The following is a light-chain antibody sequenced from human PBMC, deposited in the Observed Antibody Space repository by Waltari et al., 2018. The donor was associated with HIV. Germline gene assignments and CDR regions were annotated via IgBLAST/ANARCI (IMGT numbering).Light chain of an antibody. V-gene: IGLV2-8*01. CDR2: EGS. Sequence: QSALTQPPSASGSPGQSVTISCTGTSSDVGGYDYVSWDQHHPGEVPRLIMYEGSKRPSWVSDSLSGLRSGNTASLTVSGLQAEDDADYDCTTYAGSGEYVFGTGTKVTVL. CDR3: TTYAGSGEYV. CDR1: SSDVGGYDY. J-gene: IGLJ1*01.